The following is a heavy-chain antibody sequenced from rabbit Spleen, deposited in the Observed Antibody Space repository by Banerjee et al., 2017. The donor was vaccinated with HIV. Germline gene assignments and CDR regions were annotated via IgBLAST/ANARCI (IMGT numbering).Heavy chain of an antibody. CDR3: ARSASGAYDL. CDR1: GFSFSIFW. Sequence: QSLEESGGDLVQPEGSLTLSCKASGFSFSIFWMYWVRQAPGKGLEWIGSVHTDGSTYYATWAKGRFTISKTSSTTMTLQMTSLTAADTATYFCARSASGAYDLWGPGTLVTVS. V-gene: IGHV1S40*01. D-gene: IGHD6-1*01. CDR2: VHTDGST. J-gene: IGHJ4*01.